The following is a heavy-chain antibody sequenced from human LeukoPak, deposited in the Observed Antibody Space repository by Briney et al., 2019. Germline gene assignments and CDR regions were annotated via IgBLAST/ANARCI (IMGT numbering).Heavy chain of an antibody. D-gene: IGHD4-11*01. V-gene: IGHV3-30-3*02. CDR1: GFTFSSYA. J-gene: IGHJ4*02. Sequence: GGPLRLSCAASGFTFSSYAMHWVRQAPGKGLEWVAVISYDGSNKYYADSVKGRFTISRDNSKNTLYLQMNSLRAEDTAVYYCAKPTTVTIYYFDYWGQGTLVTVSS. CDR3: AKPTTVTIYYFDY. CDR2: ISYDGSNK.